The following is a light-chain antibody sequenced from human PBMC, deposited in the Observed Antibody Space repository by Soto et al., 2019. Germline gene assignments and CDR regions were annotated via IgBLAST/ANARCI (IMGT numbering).Light chain of an antibody. CDR1: SGSIPSNY. Sequence: NFMLTQPHSVSESPGKTVTISCTDSSGSIPSNYVQWYQQRPGSAPTTVIYEDNQRPSGVPDRFSGSIDSSSNSASLTISGLKTEDEADYYCQSYDSSTVVFGGGTKVTVL. CDR3: QSYDSSTVV. CDR2: EDN. J-gene: IGLJ2*01. V-gene: IGLV6-57*02.